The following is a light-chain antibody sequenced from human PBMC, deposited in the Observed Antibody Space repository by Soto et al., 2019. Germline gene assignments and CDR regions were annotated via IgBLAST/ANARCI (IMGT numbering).Light chain of an antibody. CDR1: QSVSSY. J-gene: IGKJ5*01. CDR2: DAS. Sequence: EIVLTQSPATLSLSPGERATLSCRASQSVSSYLAWYQQKPGQAPRLLIYDASNRATGIPARFSGSGSGTHFTLPSSSLEPEDLAVYDCQQRSNWPFITFGQGTRLEIK. CDR3: QQRSNWPFIT. V-gene: IGKV3-11*01.